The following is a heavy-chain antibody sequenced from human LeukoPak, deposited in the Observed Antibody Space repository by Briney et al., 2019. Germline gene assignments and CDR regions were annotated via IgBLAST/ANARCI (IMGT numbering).Heavy chain of an antibody. CDR1: GYTFTSYD. J-gene: IGHJ6*03. D-gene: IGHD5-18*01. V-gene: IGHV1-8*01. CDR3: ARRVVPFGYSYGYYYMDV. CDR2: MNPSSGNT. Sequence: GASVKVSCKASGYTFTSYDINWVRQATGQGLEWMGWMNPSSGNTGYAQKFQGRVTMTRNTSISTAYMELSSLRSEDTAVYYCARRVVPFGYSYGYYYMDVWGEGTTVTVSS.